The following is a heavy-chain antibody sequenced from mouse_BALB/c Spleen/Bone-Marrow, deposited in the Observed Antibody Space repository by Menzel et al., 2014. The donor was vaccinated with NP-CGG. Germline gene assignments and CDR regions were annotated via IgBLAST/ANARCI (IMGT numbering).Heavy chain of an antibody. CDR3: ARRGDGYYLDY. D-gene: IGHD2-3*01. Sequence: QVQLQQSGPGLGAPSQSLSITCTVSGVSLTSYGVHWVRQPLGKGLEWLGVIWAGGSTNYNSALMSRLGISKDNSKSQVFLKMNSLQTDDTAMYYCARRGDGYYLDYWGQGTTLTVSS. V-gene: IGHV2-9*02. CDR1: GVSLTSYG. CDR2: IWAGGST. J-gene: IGHJ2*01.